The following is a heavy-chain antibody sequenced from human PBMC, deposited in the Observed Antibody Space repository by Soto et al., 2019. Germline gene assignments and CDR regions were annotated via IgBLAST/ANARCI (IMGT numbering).Heavy chain of an antibody. J-gene: IGHJ4*02. V-gene: IGHV3-23*01. D-gene: IGHD2-21*02. Sequence: GGSLRLSCAASGFTFSSYAMSWVRQAPGKGLEWVSAISGSGGSTYYADSVKGRFTISRDNSKNTLYLQMNSLRAEDTAVYYCAKDIRVVVTPAYFDYWGQGTLVTVSS. CDR3: AKDIRVVVTPAYFDY. CDR1: GFTFSSYA. CDR2: ISGSGGST.